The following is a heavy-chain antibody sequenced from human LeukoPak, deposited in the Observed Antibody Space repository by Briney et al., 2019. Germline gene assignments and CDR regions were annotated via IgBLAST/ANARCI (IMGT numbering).Heavy chain of an antibody. CDR1: GFTFSIYW. V-gene: IGHV3-7*03. CDR3: ARSPSIAPRPDY. Sequence: GGSLRLSCAASGFTFSIYWMTWVRQAPGKGLEWVANIKQDGSEKDYVDSVKGRFTISRDNAKNSLYLQMSSLRAEDTAVYYCARSPSIAPRPDYWGQGTLVTVSS. D-gene: IGHD6-6*01. CDR2: IKQDGSEK. J-gene: IGHJ4*02.